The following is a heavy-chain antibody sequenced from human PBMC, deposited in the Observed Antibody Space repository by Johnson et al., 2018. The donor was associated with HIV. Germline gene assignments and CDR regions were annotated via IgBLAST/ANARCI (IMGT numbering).Heavy chain of an antibody. J-gene: IGHJ3*02. V-gene: IGHV3-11*04. Sequence: QMLLVESGGGLVKPGGSLRLSCAASGFTLSDYYMSWIRQTPGKGLEWVSYISSSGTTVYNADSVKGRFSISRDNAKKSLYLQMNSLRAEDTAVYYCARDRGYWDAFDIWGQGTMVTVSS. CDR2: ISSSGTTV. CDR1: GFTLSDYY. D-gene: IGHD3-22*01. CDR3: ARDRGYWDAFDI.